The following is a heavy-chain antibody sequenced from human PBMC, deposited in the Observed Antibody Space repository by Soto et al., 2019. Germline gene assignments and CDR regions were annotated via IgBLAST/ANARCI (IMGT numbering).Heavy chain of an antibody. Sequence: SETLSLTCTVSGGSISSGGYYWSWIRQHPGKGLEWIGYIYYSGSTYYNPSLKSRVTISVDTSKNQFSLKLSSVTAADTAVYYCARGRDYYGSGSYSKRYYFDYWGQGTLVTVSS. CDR3: ARGRDYYGSGSYSKRYYFDY. J-gene: IGHJ4*02. V-gene: IGHV4-31*03. D-gene: IGHD3-10*01. CDR2: IYYSGST. CDR1: GGSISSGGYY.